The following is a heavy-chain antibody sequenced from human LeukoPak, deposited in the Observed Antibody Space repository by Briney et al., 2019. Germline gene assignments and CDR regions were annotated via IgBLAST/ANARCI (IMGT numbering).Heavy chain of an antibody. D-gene: IGHD3-10*01. Sequence: GGSLRLSCVASGFTFSSYAMSWVRQAPGKGLEWVSVITTGGSWTYYADSVKGRFTISRDDSKNTLFLQMNSLRAEDTAIYYCAKPALWFGELLLFDYWGQGTLVTVSS. V-gene: IGHV3-23*01. J-gene: IGHJ4*02. CDR3: AKPALWFGELLLFDY. CDR2: ITTGGSWT. CDR1: GFTFSSYA.